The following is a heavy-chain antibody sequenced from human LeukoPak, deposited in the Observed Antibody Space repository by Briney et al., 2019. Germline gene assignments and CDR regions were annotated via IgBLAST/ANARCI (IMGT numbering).Heavy chain of an antibody. CDR3: ARIPGYCSSTSCYTEAFDI. CDR1: GYTFTSYY. CDR2: INPSGGST. J-gene: IGHJ3*02. V-gene: IGHV1-46*01. D-gene: IGHD2-2*02. Sequence: ASVKVSCKASGYTFTSYYMHWVRQAPGQGLEWMGIINPSGGSTSYAQKFQGRVTMTRDTSTSTVYMELSSLRSEDTAVYYCARIPGYCSSTSCYTEAFDIWGQGTMVTVSS.